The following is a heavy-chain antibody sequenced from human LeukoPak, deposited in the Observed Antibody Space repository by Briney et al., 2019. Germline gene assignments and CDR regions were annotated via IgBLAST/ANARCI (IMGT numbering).Heavy chain of an antibody. D-gene: IGHD2-8*01. CDR2: MNPNSGNT. Sequence: ASVKVSCKASGYTFTSYDINWVRQATGQGLEWMGWMNPNSGNTGYAQKFQGRVTMTRNTSISTAYMELSSLRSEDTAVYYCARGYCTNGVCRWFDPWGQGTLVTVSS. J-gene: IGHJ5*02. CDR3: ARGYCTNGVCRWFDP. CDR1: GYTFTSYD. V-gene: IGHV1-8*02.